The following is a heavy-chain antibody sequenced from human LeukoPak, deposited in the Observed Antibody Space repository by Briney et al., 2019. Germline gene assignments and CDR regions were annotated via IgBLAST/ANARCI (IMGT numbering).Heavy chain of an antibody. D-gene: IGHD4-11*01. CDR1: GLTFSSYG. CDR2: ISGSGGST. Sequence: PGGSLRLSCAASGLTFSSYGMSWVRQAPGKGLEWVSAISGSGGSTYYADSVKGRFTISRDNSKNTLYLQMNSLRAEDTAVYYCAKSDDYPYYFDYWGQGTLVTVSS. CDR3: AKSDDYPYYFDY. J-gene: IGHJ4*02. V-gene: IGHV3-23*01.